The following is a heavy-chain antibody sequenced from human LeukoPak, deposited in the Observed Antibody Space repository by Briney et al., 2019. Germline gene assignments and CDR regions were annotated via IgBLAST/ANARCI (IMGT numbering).Heavy chain of an antibody. CDR3: ARASVLLSADY. D-gene: IGHD3-10*01. Sequence: KPSETLSLTCTVSGVSIGSFYWSWIRQPPGKGLEWIGYIYNSGNNNYNPSLKSRVTMSVDTSKNQFSLKLSSVPAADTAVYYCARASVLLSADYWGQGILVIV. V-gene: IGHV4-59*01. CDR2: IYNSGNN. CDR1: GVSIGSFY. J-gene: IGHJ4*02.